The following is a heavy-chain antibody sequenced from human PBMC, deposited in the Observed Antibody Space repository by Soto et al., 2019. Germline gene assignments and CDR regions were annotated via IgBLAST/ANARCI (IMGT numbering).Heavy chain of an antibody. V-gene: IGHV1-69*13. D-gene: IGHD3-3*01. CDR3: ARGDFWSGYYLLDY. J-gene: IGHJ4*02. Sequence: GASVKVSCKASGGAFSSYAISWVRQAPGQGLEWMGGIIPIFGTANYAQKFQGRVTITAGESTSTAYMELSSMRSEDTAMYYCARGDFWSGYYLLDYWGQGNLVTVSS. CDR2: IIPIFGTA. CDR1: GGAFSSYA.